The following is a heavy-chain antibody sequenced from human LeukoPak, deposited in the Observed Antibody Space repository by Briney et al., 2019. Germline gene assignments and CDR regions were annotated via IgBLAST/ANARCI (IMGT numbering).Heavy chain of an antibody. CDR2: ISSSGSTI. J-gene: IGHJ3*02. D-gene: IGHD6-19*01. V-gene: IGHV3-48*03. Sequence: PGGSLRLSCAASGFTFSSYEMNWVRQAPGKGLEWVSYISSSGSTIYYADSVKGRFTISRDNSKNTLYLQMNSLRAEDTAVYYCAKGGQWLVNAFDIWGQGTMVTVSS. CDR1: GFTFSSYE. CDR3: AKGGQWLVNAFDI.